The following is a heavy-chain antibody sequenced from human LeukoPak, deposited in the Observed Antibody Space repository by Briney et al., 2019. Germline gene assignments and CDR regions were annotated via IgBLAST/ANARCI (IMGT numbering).Heavy chain of an antibody. CDR3: ARDGYYYDSSGHQPRWTDWYFDL. D-gene: IGHD3-22*01. J-gene: IGHJ2*01. CDR1: GFTFSSYG. CDR2: ISYDGSNK. Sequence: PGRSLRLSCAASGFTFSSYGMHWVRQAPGKGLEWVAVISYDGSNKYYADSVKGRFTISRDNSKNTLYLQMNSLRAEDTAVYYCARDGYYYDSSGHQPRWTDWYFDLWGRGILVTVSS. V-gene: IGHV3-30*03.